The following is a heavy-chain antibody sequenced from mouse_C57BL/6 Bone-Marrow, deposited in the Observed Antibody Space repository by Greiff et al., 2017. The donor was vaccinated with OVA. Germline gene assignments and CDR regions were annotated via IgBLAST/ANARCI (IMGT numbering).Heavy chain of an antibody. J-gene: IGHJ2*01. CDR2: IDPENGDT. V-gene: IGHV14-4*01. Sequence: EVMLVESGAELVRPGASVKLYCTASGFNIKDDYMHWVKERPEQGLEWIGWIDPENGDTEYASKFQGKATITADTSSKTVYLHLSSLTSEDTAVYYCTTYRYWGQGTTLTVSS. CDR1: GFNIKDDY. CDR3: TTYRY.